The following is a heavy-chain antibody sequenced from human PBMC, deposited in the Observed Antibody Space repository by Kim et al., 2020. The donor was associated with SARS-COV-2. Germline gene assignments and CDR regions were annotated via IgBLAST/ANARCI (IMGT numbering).Heavy chain of an antibody. D-gene: IGHD6-13*01. CDR3: ALQLVHEDYYYYYGMDV. Sequence: SVKVSCKASGGTFSSYTISWVRQAPGQGLEWMGRIIPILGIANYAQKFQGRVTITADKSTSTAYMELSSLRSEDTAVYYCALQLVHEDYYYYYGMDVWGQGTTVTVSS. CDR1: GGTFSSYT. CDR2: IIPILGIA. J-gene: IGHJ6*02. V-gene: IGHV1-69*02.